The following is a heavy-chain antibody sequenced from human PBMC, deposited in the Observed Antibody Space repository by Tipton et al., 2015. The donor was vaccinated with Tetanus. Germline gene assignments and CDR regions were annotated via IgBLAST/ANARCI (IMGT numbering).Heavy chain of an antibody. V-gene: IGHV4-31*03. J-gene: IGHJ4*02. CDR2: IYNSGST. CDR1: GGSISSGGYY. Sequence: TLSLTCTVSGGSISSGGYYWSWIRQHTGKGLEWIGDIYNSGSTYYNPSLKSRVTISVDTSKNQLSLKLNSVTAAATAVYFFARDQARAFRCLNCVDYLGQGTQVSVSS. D-gene: IGHD1-1*01. CDR3: ARDQARAFRCLNCVDY.